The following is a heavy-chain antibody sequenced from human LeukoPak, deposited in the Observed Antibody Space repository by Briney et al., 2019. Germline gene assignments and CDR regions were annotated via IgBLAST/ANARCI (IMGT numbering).Heavy chain of an antibody. CDR3: ASHYYDSSGYYNWFDP. J-gene: IGHJ5*02. CDR1: GGSISSSSYY. V-gene: IGHV4-39*01. CDR2: IYYSGST. D-gene: IGHD3-22*01. Sequence: PSETLSLTCTVSGGSISSSSYYWGWIRQPPGKGLEWIGSIYYSGSTYYNPSLKSRVTISVDTSKNPFSLRLSSVTAADTAVYYCASHYYDSSGYYNWFDPWGQGTLVTVSS.